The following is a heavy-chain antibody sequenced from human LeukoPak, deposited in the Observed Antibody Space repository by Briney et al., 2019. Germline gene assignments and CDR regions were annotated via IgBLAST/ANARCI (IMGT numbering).Heavy chain of an antibody. CDR3: ARLGVRADTAMVDP. Sequence: NPSQTLSLTCTVSGGSISSGGYHWNWIRQHPGKGLEWIGEINHSGSTNYNPSLKSRVTISVDTSKNQFSLKLSSVTAADTAVYYCARLGVRADTAMVDPWGQGTLVTVSS. CDR2: INHSGST. J-gene: IGHJ5*02. CDR1: GGSISSGGYH. D-gene: IGHD5-18*01. V-gene: IGHV4-31*03.